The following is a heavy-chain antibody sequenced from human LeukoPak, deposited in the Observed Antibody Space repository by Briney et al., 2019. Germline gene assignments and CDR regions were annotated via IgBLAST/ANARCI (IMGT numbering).Heavy chain of an antibody. D-gene: IGHD3-3*01. CDR3: ARKGLRPLEWLSEYFFDY. Sequence: SETLSLTCTVSGVSISSSYSYWGWIRQPPGMGLEWIGSIYYTGNTYYNASLRSQVSISIDTSKNQFTLKVRSVTAADTGVYFCARKGLRPLEWLSEYFFDYWGQGTLVSVAS. V-gene: IGHV4-39*01. J-gene: IGHJ4*02. CDR1: GVSISSSYSY. CDR2: IYYTGNT.